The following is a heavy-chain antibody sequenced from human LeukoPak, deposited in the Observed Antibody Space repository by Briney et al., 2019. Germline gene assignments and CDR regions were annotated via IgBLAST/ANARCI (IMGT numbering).Heavy chain of an antibody. CDR3: AKKDTAMVTGTHDY. CDR1: GFTFSSYA. D-gene: IGHD5-18*01. CDR2: ISGSGGST. V-gene: IGHV3-23*01. Sequence: GGSLRLSCAASGFTFSSYAMSWVRQAPGKGLEWVSAISGSGGSTYYADSVKGRFTISRDNSKNTLYLQMNSLRAEDTAVYYCAKKDTAMVTGTHDYWGQGTLVTVSS. J-gene: IGHJ4*02.